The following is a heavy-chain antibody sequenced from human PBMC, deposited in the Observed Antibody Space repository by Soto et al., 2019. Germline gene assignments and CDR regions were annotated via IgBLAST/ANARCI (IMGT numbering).Heavy chain of an antibody. V-gene: IGHV5-51*01. J-gene: IGHJ6*02. CDR3: ARQFYGAGLLGHLGYYYGMDV. D-gene: IGHD3-16*01. CDR2: IYPGDSDT. CDR1: GYSFTSYW. Sequence: PGESLKISCKGSGYSFTSYWIGWVRQMHGKGLEWMGIIYPGDSDTRYSPSFQGQVTISADKSISTAYLQWSSLKASDTAMYYCARQFYGAGLLGHLGYYYGMDVWGQGTTVTVSS.